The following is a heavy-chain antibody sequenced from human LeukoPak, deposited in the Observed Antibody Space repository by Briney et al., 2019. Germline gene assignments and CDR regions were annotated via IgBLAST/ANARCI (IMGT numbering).Heavy chain of an antibody. CDR3: AKDPHPSYCPRECYGG. CDR2: ISGGGYTT. CDR1: RFTFSSYS. Sequence: GGSLRLSCAASRFTFSSYSMCWVRQAPGKGLEWVSTISGGGYTTYYADSVRGRFTISRDNSKNTLFLQMNSLRPEDTAVYYCAKDPHPSYCPRECYGGWGQGTLVTVSS. V-gene: IGHV3-23*01. J-gene: IGHJ4*02. D-gene: IGHD4/OR15-4a*01.